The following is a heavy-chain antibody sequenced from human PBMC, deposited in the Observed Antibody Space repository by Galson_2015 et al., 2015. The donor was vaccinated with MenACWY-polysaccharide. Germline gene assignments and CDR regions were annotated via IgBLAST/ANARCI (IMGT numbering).Heavy chain of an antibody. V-gene: IGHV1-2*04. Sequence: SVKVSCKASGYTFTGHYIHWLRQAPGQGLEWMGWINPNSGGTKYAQKFQGWVTMTRDTSMTTAYLELRGLKSDDTAVYYCARDANLLKRYHYFDPWGQGTLVTVSS. J-gene: IGHJ5*02. CDR3: ARDANLLKRYHYFDP. CDR2: INPNSGGT. CDR1: GYTFTGHY. D-gene: IGHD4/OR15-4a*01.